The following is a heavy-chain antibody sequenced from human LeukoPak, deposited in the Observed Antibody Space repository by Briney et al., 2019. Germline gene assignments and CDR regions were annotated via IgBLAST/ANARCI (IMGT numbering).Heavy chain of an antibody. V-gene: IGHV3-30*02. CDR1: GFTFSTYA. J-gene: IGHJ5*02. CDR3: AKDFDYGDNWFDP. D-gene: IGHD4-17*01. CDR2: IRDDGSNK. Sequence: PGGSLRLSCAASGFTFSTYAMHWVRQTPGKGLEWVSFIRDDGSNKYYADSVKGRFTISRDNSKNTLHLQMNSLRIEDTAVYYCAKDFDYGDNWFDPWGQGTLVTVSS.